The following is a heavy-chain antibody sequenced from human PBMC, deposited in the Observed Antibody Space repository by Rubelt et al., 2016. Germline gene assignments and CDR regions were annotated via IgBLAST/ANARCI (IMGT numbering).Heavy chain of an antibody. CDR2: MNAARVNT. J-gene: IGHJ4*02. D-gene: IGHD2-2*01. Sequence: QVQLVQSGAEVKKPGASVKVSCKASGYTFTNYDINWVRQATGQGLEWMGWMNAARVNTGYAQKFQGRLTMNRNTAISQADSEVSSLGPGEPAVYYWARVPSFTSRGDSWGQGTLVTVSS. V-gene: IGHV1-8*01. CDR3: ARVPSFTSRGDS. CDR1: GYTFTNYD.